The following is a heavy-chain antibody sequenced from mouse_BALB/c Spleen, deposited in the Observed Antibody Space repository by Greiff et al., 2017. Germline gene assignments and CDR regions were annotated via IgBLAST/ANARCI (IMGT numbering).Heavy chain of an antibody. Sequence: QVQLKESGPGLVAPSQSLSITCTVSGFSLSRYSVHWVRQPPGKGLEWLGMIWGGGSTDYNSALKSRLSISKDNSKSQVFLKMNSLQTDDTAMYYCASFTTATYDWFAYWGQGTLVTVSA. CDR2: IWGGGST. J-gene: IGHJ3*01. CDR1: GFSLSRYS. D-gene: IGHD1-2*01. V-gene: IGHV2-6-4*01. CDR3: ASFTTATYDWFAY.